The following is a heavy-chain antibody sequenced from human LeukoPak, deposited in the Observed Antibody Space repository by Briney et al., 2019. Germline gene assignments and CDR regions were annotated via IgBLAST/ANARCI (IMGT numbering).Heavy chain of an antibody. CDR3: ARVSTTVVTPLRY. D-gene: IGHD4-23*01. CDR2: IIPILGIA. J-gene: IGHJ4*02. Sequence: SVKVSCKASGYTFTSYDISCVRQAPGQGLEWMGRIIPILGIANYAQKFQGRVTITADKSTSTAYMELSSLRSEDTAVYYCARVSTTVVTPLRYWGQGTLVTVSS. CDR1: GYTFTSYD. V-gene: IGHV1-69*04.